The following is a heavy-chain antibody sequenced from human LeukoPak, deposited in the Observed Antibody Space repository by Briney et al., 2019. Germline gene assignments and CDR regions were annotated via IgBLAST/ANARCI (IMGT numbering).Heavy chain of an antibody. CDR3: AKAKTMTHDAFDI. J-gene: IGHJ3*02. Sequence: GRSLRLSCGASGFNFSTYAMHWVRQSPGKGLEWVALMSVDENKKHYSDSVKGRFTVSRDNSKNTLYLQMNSLRAEDTAVYYCAKAKTMTHDAFDIWGQGTMVTVSS. V-gene: IGHV3-30*18. CDR2: MSVDENKK. CDR1: GFNFSTYA. D-gene: IGHD3-22*01.